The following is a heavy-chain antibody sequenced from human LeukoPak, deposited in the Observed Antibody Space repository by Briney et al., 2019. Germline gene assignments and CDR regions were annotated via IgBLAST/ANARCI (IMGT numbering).Heavy chain of an antibody. CDR1: GGSISGGSYY. CDR3: ARDQALGYGWPTVLAIDI. CDR2: IHSSGTT. V-gene: IGHV4-61*02. Sequence: NSSETLSLTCTDSGGSISGGSYYWSWIRQPAGKGLEWIGRIHSSGTTNYNPALKSRVTMSIDRTKNQLSLNLSSVTAADTAVYYCARDQALGYGWPTVLAIDIWGQGTMVTVSS. J-gene: IGHJ3*02. D-gene: IGHD6-19*01.